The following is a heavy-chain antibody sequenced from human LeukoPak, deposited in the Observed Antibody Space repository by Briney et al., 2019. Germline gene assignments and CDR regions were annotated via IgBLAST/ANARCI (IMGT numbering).Heavy chain of an antibody. CDR3: ARELISSRAAFDT. J-gene: IGHJ3*02. CDR2: VGHSGTT. D-gene: IGHD3-10*01. CDR1: GGSLNDYL. Sequence: PSETLSLTCAVYGGSLNDYLWSWIRQPPGQGLEWIGEVGHSGTTNYNPSLKSRVTISVDTSKNQFSLKLTSVTAADTAVYYCARELISSRAAFDTWGQGTVVTVSS. V-gene: IGHV4-34*01.